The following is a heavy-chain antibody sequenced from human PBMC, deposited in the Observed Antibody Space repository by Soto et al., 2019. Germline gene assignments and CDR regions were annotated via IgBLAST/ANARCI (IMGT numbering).Heavy chain of an antibody. CDR2: IIPIFGTA. V-gene: IGHV1-69*06. D-gene: IGHD6-6*01. J-gene: IGHJ4*02. CDR3: ARDDRDSTSPTFDY. Sequence: GASVKVSCKASGGTFSSYAISWVRQAPGQGLEWMGGIIPIFGTANYAQKFQGRVTITADKSTSTAYMELSSLRSEDTAVYYCARDDRDSTSPTFDYWGQGVLVTVSS. CDR1: GGTFSSYA.